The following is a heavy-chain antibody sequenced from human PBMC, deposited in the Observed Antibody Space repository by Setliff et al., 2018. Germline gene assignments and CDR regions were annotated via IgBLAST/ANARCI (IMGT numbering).Heavy chain of an antibody. V-gene: IGHV3-74*01. CDR2: ISRDGSST. CDR3: ASPPIRQYNYYMDV. Sequence: GGSLRLSCAASGFTFSDYWMYWVRQAPGKGLVWVSRISRDGSSTAYADSVKGRLTISRDNARNTLYLQMNSLRVEDTAVYYCASPPIRQYNYYMDVWGKGTTVTVSS. D-gene: IGHD1-20*01. J-gene: IGHJ6*04. CDR1: GFTFSDYW.